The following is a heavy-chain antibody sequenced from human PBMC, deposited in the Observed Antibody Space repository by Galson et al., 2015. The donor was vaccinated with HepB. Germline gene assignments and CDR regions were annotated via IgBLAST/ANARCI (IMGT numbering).Heavy chain of an antibody. V-gene: IGHV3-53*01. CDR2: IYSGSNT. J-gene: IGHJ4*02. CDR1: GFTVSSNY. D-gene: IGHD4-23*01. CDR3: ARQIGNSYYFDC. Sequence: SLRLSCAASGFTVSSNYMSWVRQAPGKGLEWVSVIYSGSNTYYADSVKGRFTFSRDNSKNTLYLQMNSLRVEDTAVYYCARQIGNSYYFDCWGQGTLVTVSS.